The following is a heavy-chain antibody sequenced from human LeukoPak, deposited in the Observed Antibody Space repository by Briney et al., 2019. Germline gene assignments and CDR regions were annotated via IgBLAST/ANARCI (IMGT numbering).Heavy chain of an antibody. CDR2: IYYSGST. Sequence: PSQTLSLTCTVSGGSISSGDYYWSWIRQPPGKGLEWIGYIYYSGSTYYNPSLKSRVTMSVDTSKNQFSLKLSSVTAADTAVYYCARSTTIFGVVTTFDPWGQGTLVTVSS. D-gene: IGHD3-3*01. CDR1: GGSISSGDYY. V-gene: IGHV4-30-4*08. J-gene: IGHJ5*02. CDR3: ARSTTIFGVVTTFDP.